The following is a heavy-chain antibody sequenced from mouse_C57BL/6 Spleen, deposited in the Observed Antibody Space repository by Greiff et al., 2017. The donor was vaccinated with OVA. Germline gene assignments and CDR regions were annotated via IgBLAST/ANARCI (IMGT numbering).Heavy chain of an antibody. J-gene: IGHJ2*01. CDR3: ARKYYSYYFDY. CDR1: GYAFSSSW. Sequence: VQLQQSGPELVKPGASVKISCKASGYAFSSSWMNWVKRGPGKGLEWIGRIYPGDGDTNYNGKFKGKATLTADKSSSTAYMQLSSLTSEDSAVYFCARKYYSYYFDYWGQGTTLTVSS. D-gene: IGHD1-1*02. CDR2: IYPGDGDT. V-gene: IGHV1-82*01.